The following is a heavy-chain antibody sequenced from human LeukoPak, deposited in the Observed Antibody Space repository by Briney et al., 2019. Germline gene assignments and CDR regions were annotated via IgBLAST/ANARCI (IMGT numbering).Heavy chain of an antibody. CDR1: GFTFSSYA. CDR2: ISYDGSNK. CDR3: ARVSSWCFDY. D-gene: IGHD2-2*01. V-gene: IGHV3-30-3*01. Sequence: GGSQRLSCAASGFTFSSYAMHWVRQAPGKGLEWVAVISYDGSNKYYADSVKGRFTISRDNSKNTLYLQMNSLRAEDTAVYYCARVSSWCFDYWGQGTLVTVSS. J-gene: IGHJ4*02.